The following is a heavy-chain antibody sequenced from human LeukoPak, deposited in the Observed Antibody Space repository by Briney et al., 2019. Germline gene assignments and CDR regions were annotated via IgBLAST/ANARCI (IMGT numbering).Heavy chain of an antibody. Sequence: GGSLRLSCAASGFTFINHAMSWARQAPGKGLEWVSAISDSGGSTYYADSVKGRFTISRDNSKNTLYLQMNSLRAEDTAVYYCARGAVRGVIIGRRHNWFDPWGQGTLVTVSS. CDR1: GFTFINHA. D-gene: IGHD3-10*01. CDR3: ARGAVRGVIIGRRHNWFDP. CDR2: ISDSGGST. J-gene: IGHJ5*02. V-gene: IGHV3-23*01.